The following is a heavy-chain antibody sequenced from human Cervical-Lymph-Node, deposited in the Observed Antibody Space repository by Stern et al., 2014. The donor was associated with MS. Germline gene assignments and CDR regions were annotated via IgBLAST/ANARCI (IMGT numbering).Heavy chain of an antibody. CDR1: GGTFSSYA. D-gene: IGHD6-13*01. Sequence: QVQLVQSAAEVKKHGSSVKGSCKASGGTFSSYAISWVRQAPGQGLEWMGGIIPIFGTANHAKKFQGRGTINADESTSTAYKETSSLRSEDTAVYYCARDLAAADTQNWGHGTLVTVSS. J-gene: IGHJ4*01. CDR2: IIPIFGTA. CDR3: ARDLAAADTQN. V-gene: IGHV1-69*01.